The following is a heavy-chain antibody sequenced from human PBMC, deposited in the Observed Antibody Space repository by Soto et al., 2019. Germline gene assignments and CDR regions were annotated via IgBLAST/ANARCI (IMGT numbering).Heavy chain of an antibody. CDR3: TTISVFMVYYFDY. V-gene: IGHV3-15*07. CDR2: IKSKTDGGTT. D-gene: IGHD3-10*01. Sequence: SGGFLRLSCAASGFTFSNAWMNWVRQAPGKGLEWVGRIKSKTDGGTTDYAAPVKGRFTISRDDSKNTLYLQMNSLKTEDTAVYYCTTISVFMVYYFDYWGQGTLVTVSS. J-gene: IGHJ4*02. CDR1: GFTFSNAW.